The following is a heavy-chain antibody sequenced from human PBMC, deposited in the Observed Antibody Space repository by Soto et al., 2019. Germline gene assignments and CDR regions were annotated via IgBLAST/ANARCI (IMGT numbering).Heavy chain of an antibody. V-gene: IGHV4-59*08. Sequence: QVQLQESGPGLVKPSETLSLSCTVSDGSLSPNYWSWIRQPPGKGLEWIGYIYYAGTTTYNPSLKIRVTISLDTPKNEVSLKLTSVTAADPAVYYCARLGRFYQALDSWGPGTLVTVSS. CDR3: ARLGRFYQALDS. J-gene: IGHJ4*02. D-gene: IGHD2-2*01. CDR2: IYYAGTT. CDR1: DGSLSPNY.